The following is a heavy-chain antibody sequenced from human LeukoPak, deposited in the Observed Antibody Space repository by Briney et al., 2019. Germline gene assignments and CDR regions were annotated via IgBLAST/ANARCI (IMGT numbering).Heavy chain of an antibody. D-gene: IGHD4-17*01. J-gene: IGHJ6*03. CDR3: AADRGPTVTTPLGHYYYYMYV. CDR1: GFTFTSSA. V-gene: IGHV1-58*02. Sequence: SVQVSCKASGFTFTSSAMQWVRQARGQRLEWIGWIVVGSGNTNYAQKFQERVTITRDMSTSTAYMELSSLRSEDTALYYCAADRGPTVTTPLGHYYYYMYVWGKGTTVTVSS. CDR2: IVVGSGNT.